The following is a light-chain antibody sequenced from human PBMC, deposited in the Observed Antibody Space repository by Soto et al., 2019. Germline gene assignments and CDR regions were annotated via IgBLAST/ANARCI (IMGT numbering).Light chain of an antibody. CDR2: GAS. Sequence: DIQMTQSPSSLSASVGDRVTITCRASQDISNFLAWFHQAPGKAPKSLIYGASSLQSGVPSKFSGSESGTEFTLTISSLQPEDFGTYYCQQYHSYPATFGGGTKVEIQ. J-gene: IGKJ4*01. V-gene: IGKV1-16*02. CDR1: QDISNF. CDR3: QQYHSYPAT.